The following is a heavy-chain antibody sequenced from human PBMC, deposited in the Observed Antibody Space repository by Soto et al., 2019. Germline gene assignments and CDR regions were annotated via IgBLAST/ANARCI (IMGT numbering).Heavy chain of an antibody. CDR1: GGSFSGYY. D-gene: IGHD4-4*01. J-gene: IGHJ4*02. Sequence: QVQLQQWGAGLLNPSETLSLTCAVSGGSFSGYYWSWIRQPPGKGLEWIGEINHSGSTNYNPSLKSRVTISVDTSKNQFSLKLSSVTAADTAVYYCARVEMATVYFDYWGQGTLVTVSS. V-gene: IGHV4-34*01. CDR3: ARVEMATVYFDY. CDR2: INHSGST.